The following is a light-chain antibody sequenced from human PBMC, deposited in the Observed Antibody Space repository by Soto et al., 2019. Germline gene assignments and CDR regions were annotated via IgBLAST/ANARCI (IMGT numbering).Light chain of an antibody. J-gene: IGKJ1*01. CDR3: QQYGSSGT. V-gene: IGKV3-20*01. Sequence: EFVLTQSPGTLSLSPGERASLASRASQTVRNNYLAWYQQKPGQAPRLLIYGASNRATGIPDRFSGSGSGTDFTLTISRLEPEDFAVYYCQQYGSSGTFGQGTEVDIK. CDR2: GAS. CDR1: QTVRNNY.